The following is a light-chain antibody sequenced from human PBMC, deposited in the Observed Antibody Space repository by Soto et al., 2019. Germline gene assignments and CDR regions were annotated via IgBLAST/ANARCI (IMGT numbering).Light chain of an antibody. CDR2: GAS. CDR1: QSVSSN. V-gene: IGKV3-15*01. CDR3: QQSTNWLPR. J-gene: IGKJ1*01. Sequence: IVLTRSRAKQSVSLGERPTLPCRASQSVSSNLAWYQQKPGQAPRLLIYGASTRATGIPARFSGSGSGTEFTLTISSLQSEDFAVYYCQQSTNWLPRFAHGTKLDIK.